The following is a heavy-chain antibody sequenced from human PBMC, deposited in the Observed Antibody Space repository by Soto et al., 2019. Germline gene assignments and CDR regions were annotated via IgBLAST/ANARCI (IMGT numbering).Heavy chain of an antibody. CDR2: ISPYNGET. V-gene: IGHV1-18*01. D-gene: IGHD3-3*01. CDR1: GYPFGTYG. J-gene: IGHJ5*02. Sequence: ASVKVSCKASGYPFGTYGINWVRRAPGQRLEWMGWISPYNGETNYAQKFQDRVTMSTDTSTNTAYMELKSLRSDDTAVYYCARDPHEFWSSYFFDPWGQGTLVTVSS. CDR3: ARDPHEFWSSYFFDP.